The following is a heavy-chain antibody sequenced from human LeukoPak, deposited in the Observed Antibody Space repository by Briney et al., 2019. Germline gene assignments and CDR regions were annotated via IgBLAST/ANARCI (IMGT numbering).Heavy chain of an antibody. CDR2: INHSGST. D-gene: IGHD3-9*01. Sequence: SETLSLTCAVYGGSFSGYYWSWIRQPPGKGLEWIGEINHSGSTNYNPSLKSRVTISVDTSKNQFSLKLSSVTAADTAVYYCARAGDILTGYYEGAFDIWGQGTMVTVSS. J-gene: IGHJ3*02. CDR3: ARAGDILTGYYEGAFDI. V-gene: IGHV4-34*01. CDR1: GGSFSGYY.